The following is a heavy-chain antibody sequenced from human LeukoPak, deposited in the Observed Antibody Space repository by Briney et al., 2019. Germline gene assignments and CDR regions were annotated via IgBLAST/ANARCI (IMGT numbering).Heavy chain of an antibody. CDR3: AKEDTLEGAHRSSSFDC. Sequence: GGSLRLSCAASGFTFSNDAMHWVRQAPGTGMEWVAFTPYDGSVKYYADSVKGRFTISRDNSKNMLYLQINSLRAEDTAVYYCAKEDTLEGAHRSSSFDCWGQGTLVTVSS. CDR1: GFTFSNDA. CDR2: TPYDGSVK. J-gene: IGHJ4*02. D-gene: IGHD6-13*01. V-gene: IGHV3-30*02.